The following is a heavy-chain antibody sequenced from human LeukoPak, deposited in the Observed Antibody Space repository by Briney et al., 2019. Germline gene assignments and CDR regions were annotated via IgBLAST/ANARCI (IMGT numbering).Heavy chain of an antibody. CDR2: IYYTGST. J-gene: IGHJ5*02. CDR1: GGSISSYY. Sequence: SETLSLTCTVSGGSISSYYWNWIRQSPGKGLEWIGYIYYTGSTNYNPSLRSRVIISVDTSKNQFSLKLSSVNAADTAVYYCARKTNDWFDPWGQGTLVTVSS. D-gene: IGHD2-8*01. CDR3: ARKTNDWFDP. V-gene: IGHV4-59*01.